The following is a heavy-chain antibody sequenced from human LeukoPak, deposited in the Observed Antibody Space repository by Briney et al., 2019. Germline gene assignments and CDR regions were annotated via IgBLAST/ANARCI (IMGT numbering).Heavy chain of an antibody. CDR1: GYTFTSYD. CDR2: MNPNSGNT. V-gene: IGHV1-8*01. D-gene: IGHD3-10*01. J-gene: IGHJ4*02. Sequence: WASVNVSCTASGYTFTSYDINWVRQAPGQGLEWMGWMNPNSGNTGYAQKFQGRVTMTRNTSISTAYMELSSLRSEDTAVYYCARWGQSGSGSYHIDYWGQGTLVTVSS. CDR3: ARWGQSGSGSYHIDY.